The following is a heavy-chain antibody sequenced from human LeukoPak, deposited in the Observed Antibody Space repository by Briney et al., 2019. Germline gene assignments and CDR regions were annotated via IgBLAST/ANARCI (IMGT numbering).Heavy chain of an antibody. CDR2: IIPIFGTA. CDR3: ARPYSSSSYNYGMDV. CDR1: GGTFSSYG. J-gene: IGHJ6*02. V-gene: IGHV1-69*01. D-gene: IGHD6-6*01. Sequence: SVKVSCKASGGTFSSYGISWVRQAPGQGIEWMGGIIPIFGTANYAQKFQGRVTITADESTSTAYMELSSLRSEDTAVYYCARPYSSSSYNYGMDVWGQGTTVTVSS.